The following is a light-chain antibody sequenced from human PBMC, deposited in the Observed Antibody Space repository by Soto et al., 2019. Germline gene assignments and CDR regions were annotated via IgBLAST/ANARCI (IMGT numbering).Light chain of an antibody. Sequence: DIQMTQSPSTLSASVGDRVTITCRASQNIRTWLAWYQQKPGQPPRLLISDASSLQSGVPSRFSGSGSGTEFTLTISSLHPDDFAVYYCQQYGSSGTFGQGTKVEIK. CDR2: DAS. V-gene: IGKV1-5*01. CDR3: QQYGSSGT. CDR1: QNIRTW. J-gene: IGKJ1*01.